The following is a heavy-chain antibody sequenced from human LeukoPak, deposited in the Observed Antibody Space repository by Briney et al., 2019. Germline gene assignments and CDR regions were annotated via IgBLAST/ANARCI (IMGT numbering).Heavy chain of an antibody. J-gene: IGHJ3*02. CDR1: GDSVSSNSVA. Sequence: SQTLSLTCAISGDSVSSNSVAWNWIRQSPSRGLEWLGRTYYRSKWYNDYAVSVKSRITMNPDTSKNQFSLQLNSVTPEDTAVYYCARGGASPGRNAFDIWGQGTMVTVSS. V-gene: IGHV6-1*01. CDR3: ARGGASPGRNAFDI. CDR2: TYYRSKWYN. D-gene: IGHD1-26*01.